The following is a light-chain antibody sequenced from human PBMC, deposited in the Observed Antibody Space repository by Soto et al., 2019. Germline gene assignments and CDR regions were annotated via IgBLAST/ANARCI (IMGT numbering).Light chain of an antibody. J-gene: IGLJ2*01. CDR2: EVS. Sequence: QSALTQPASVPASPGQSITISCTGTSSDIGSYNYVSWYRHHPGKAPQLMIYEVSHRPSGISHRFSGSKSGNTASLTISGLQAEDEGYYYCTSYTGSRSLVVFGGGTQLTVL. CDR1: SSDIGSYNY. CDR3: TSYTGSRSLVV. V-gene: IGLV2-14*01.